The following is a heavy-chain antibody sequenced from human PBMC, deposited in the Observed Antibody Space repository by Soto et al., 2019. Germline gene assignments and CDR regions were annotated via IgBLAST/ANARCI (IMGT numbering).Heavy chain of an antibody. Sequence: QVQLVQSGAEVKKPGASVKVSCTASGYTFTSYGISWVRQAPGQGLEWMGWISAYNGNTNYAQKLQGRVTMTTDTSTSTAYMELRSLRSDDTAVYYCARVGITIFGVVILPRRNYYYYYMDVWGKGTTVTVSS. V-gene: IGHV1-18*01. CDR3: ARVGITIFGVVILPRRNYYYYYMDV. CDR1: GYTFTSYG. D-gene: IGHD3-3*01. J-gene: IGHJ6*03. CDR2: ISAYNGNT.